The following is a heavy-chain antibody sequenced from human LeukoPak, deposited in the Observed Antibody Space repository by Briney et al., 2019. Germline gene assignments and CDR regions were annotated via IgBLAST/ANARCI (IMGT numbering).Heavy chain of an antibody. D-gene: IGHD3-10*01. CDR3: ARGVYYYGSGSQEFDY. CDR1: GGTFSSYA. Sequence: ASVKVSCKASGGTFSSYAISWVRQAPGQGLEWMGGIIPIFGTANYAQKFQGRVTITADEPTSTAYMELSSLRSEDTAVYYCARGVYYYGSGSQEFDYWGQGTLVTVSS. V-gene: IGHV1-69*13. CDR2: IIPIFGTA. J-gene: IGHJ4*02.